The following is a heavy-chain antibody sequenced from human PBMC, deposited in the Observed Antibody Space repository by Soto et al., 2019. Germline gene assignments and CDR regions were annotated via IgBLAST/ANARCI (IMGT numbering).Heavy chain of an antibody. D-gene: IGHD3-3*01. Sequence: EVQLVESGGGLVKPGGSLRFSCAASGFTFSNAWMSWVRQAPGKGLEWVGRIKSKTDGGTTDYAAPVKGRFTISRDDSKNTLYLQMNSLKTEDTAVYYCTTPGNYDFWSGYPYYFDYWGQGTLVTVSS. CDR3: TTPGNYDFWSGYPYYFDY. CDR2: IKSKTDGGTT. J-gene: IGHJ4*02. V-gene: IGHV3-15*01. CDR1: GFTFSNAW.